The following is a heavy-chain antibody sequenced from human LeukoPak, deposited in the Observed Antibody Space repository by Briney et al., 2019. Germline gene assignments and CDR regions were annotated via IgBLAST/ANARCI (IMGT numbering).Heavy chain of an antibody. D-gene: IGHD1-14*01. CDR2: IYHSGST. Sequence: PSETLSLTCTVPGGSISSYYWSWIRQPPGKGLEWIGSIYHSGSTYYNPSLKSRVTISVETSKNQFSLKLSSVTAADTAVYYCARVTGYKIEDYFDYWGQGTLVTVSS. J-gene: IGHJ4*02. CDR3: ARVTGYKIEDYFDY. CDR1: GGSISSYY. V-gene: IGHV4-59*01.